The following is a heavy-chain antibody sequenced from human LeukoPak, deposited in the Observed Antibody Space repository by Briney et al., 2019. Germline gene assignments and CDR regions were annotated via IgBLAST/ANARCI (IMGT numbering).Heavy chain of an antibody. CDR1: GGIFSSYA. CDR3: ARDLPPYYFDY. V-gene: IGHV1-69*04. J-gene: IGHJ4*02. CDR2: IIPILGIA. Sequence: ASVKVSCKASGGIFSSYAISWERQAPGQGLEWMGRIIPILGIANYAQKFQGRVTITADKSKSTAYMDLSSLRSEDTAVYYCARDLPPYYFDYWGQGTLVTVSS.